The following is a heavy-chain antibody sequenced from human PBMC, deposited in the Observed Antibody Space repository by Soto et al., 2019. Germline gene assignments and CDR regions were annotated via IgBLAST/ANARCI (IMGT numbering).Heavy chain of an antibody. V-gene: IGHV3-7*05. D-gene: IGHD2-2*01. CDR3: ARSISAIAGAD. J-gene: IGHJ4*02. Sequence: EVQLVESGGDCVQPGGSLRLSCVASGFTFTDYWMSWVRQAPGKGPEWVANIKQDGSESYYVDSVKGRFTIARDNAKNSIYLQMNSLRAEDSAVYHCARSISAIAGADWGRGTLVTVSS. CDR1: GFTFTDYW. CDR2: IKQDGSES.